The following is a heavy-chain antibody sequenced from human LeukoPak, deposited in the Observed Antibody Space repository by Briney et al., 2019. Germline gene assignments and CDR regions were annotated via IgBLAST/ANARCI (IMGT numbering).Heavy chain of an antibody. J-gene: IGHJ6*03. Sequence: ASVKVSCKASGYTFTSYGITWVRQAPGQGLEWMGWISAYNGDTNYAQNLQGRVTMTTDTFTNTAYMELTSLRSDDTAVYYCARDRHMSASQATYYYYVDVWGKGTTVTISS. CDR1: GYTFTSYG. CDR3: ARDRHMSASQATYYYYVDV. V-gene: IGHV1-18*01. CDR2: ISAYNGDT.